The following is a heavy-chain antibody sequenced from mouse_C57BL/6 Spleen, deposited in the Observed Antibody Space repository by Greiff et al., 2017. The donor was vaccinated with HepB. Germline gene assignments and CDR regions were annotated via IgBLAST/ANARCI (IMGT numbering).Heavy chain of an antibody. D-gene: IGHD1-1*01. Sequence: QVQLQQPGAELVRPGSSVKLSCKASGYTFTSYWMHWVKQRPIQGLEWIGNIDPSDSETHYNQKFKDKATLTVDKSSSTAYMQLSSLTSKDSAVYYCARYYYGSSYFDYWGQGTTLTVSS. J-gene: IGHJ2*01. CDR3: ARYYYGSSYFDY. CDR2: IDPSDSET. V-gene: IGHV1-52*01. CDR1: GYTFTSYW.